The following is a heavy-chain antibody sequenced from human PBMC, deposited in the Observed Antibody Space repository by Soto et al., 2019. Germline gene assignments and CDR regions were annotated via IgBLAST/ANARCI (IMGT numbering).Heavy chain of an antibody. D-gene: IGHD2-2*01. CDR1: GFTFSSYA. Sequence: VQLVESGGGVVQPGRSLRLSCAASGFTFSSYAMHWVRQAPGKGLEWVAVISYDGSNKYYADSVKGRFTISRDNSKNTLYLQMNSLRAEDTAVYYCARDGRTVVVPAAKYYYYGMDVWGQGTTVTVSS. CDR3: ARDGRTVVVPAAKYYYYGMDV. V-gene: IGHV3-30-3*01. J-gene: IGHJ6*02. CDR2: ISYDGSNK.